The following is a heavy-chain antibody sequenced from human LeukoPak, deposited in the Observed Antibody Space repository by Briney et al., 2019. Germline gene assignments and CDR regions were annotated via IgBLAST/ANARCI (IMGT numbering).Heavy chain of an antibody. Sequence: GGSLRLSCAASGFTFSSYSMNWVRQAPGKGLEWVSSISSSSYIYYADSVKGRFTISRDNAKNSLYLQMNSLRAEDTAVYYCARGTYSSGLQYYFDYWGQGTLVTVSS. CDR3: ARGTYSSGLQYYFDY. D-gene: IGHD6-19*01. V-gene: IGHV3-21*01. CDR2: ISSSSYI. J-gene: IGHJ4*02. CDR1: GFTFSSYS.